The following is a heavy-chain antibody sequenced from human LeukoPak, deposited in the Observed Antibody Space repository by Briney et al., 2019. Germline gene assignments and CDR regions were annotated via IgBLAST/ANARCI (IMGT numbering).Heavy chain of an antibody. CDR3: ARDIAVAGTLDAFDI. Sequence: GGSLRLSCAASGLTFSDYYMSWIRQAPGKGLEWVSYISSSGSTIYYADSVKGRFTISRDNAKNSLYLQMNSLRAEDTAVYYCARDIAVAGTLDAFDIWGQGTMVTVPS. D-gene: IGHD6-19*01. J-gene: IGHJ3*02. V-gene: IGHV3-11*01. CDR2: ISSSGSTI. CDR1: GLTFSDYY.